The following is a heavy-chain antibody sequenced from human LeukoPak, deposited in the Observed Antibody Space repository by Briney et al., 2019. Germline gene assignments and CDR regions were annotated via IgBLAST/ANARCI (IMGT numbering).Heavy chain of an antibody. V-gene: IGHV4-59*08. CDR1: GDSISNYY. CDR3: AKRGSGSSYFDF. CDR2: IYYSGST. Sequence: SETLSLTCTVSGDSISNYYWNWIRQSPGMGLEWIGNIYYSGSTNYNPSFKSRVTMSVDTSKNQFSLKLNSVTAADTAVYYCAKRGSGSSYFDFWGQGTLVTVSS. D-gene: IGHD3-10*01. J-gene: IGHJ4*02.